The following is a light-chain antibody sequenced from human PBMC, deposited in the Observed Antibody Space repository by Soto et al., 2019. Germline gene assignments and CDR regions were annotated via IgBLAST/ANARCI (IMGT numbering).Light chain of an antibody. CDR3: QQRSKWPPT. CDR2: DAS. J-gene: IGKJ1*01. Sequence: ETVLTQSPATLSLSPGQRATLSCRASQSVSVDLAWYQQKPGQSPRLLIYDASKRATGLPARFSGSGSGTDFTLTISSLEPEDFAVYFCQQRSKWPPTFGQGTKVEIK. CDR1: QSVSVD. V-gene: IGKV3-11*01.